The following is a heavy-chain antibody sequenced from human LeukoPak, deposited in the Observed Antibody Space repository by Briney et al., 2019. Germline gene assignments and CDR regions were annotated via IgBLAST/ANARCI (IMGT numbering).Heavy chain of an antibody. CDR3: ARMAAHAFDI. V-gene: IGHV3-30*04. Sequence: SGGSLRLSCAASGFTFSSYAMHWVRQAPGKGLEWVAVISYDGSNKYYADSVKGRFTISRDNSKNTLYLQMNSLRAEDTAVYYCARMAAHAFDIWGQGTMVTVSS. J-gene: IGHJ3*02. D-gene: IGHD5-24*01. CDR2: ISYDGSNK. CDR1: GFTFSSYA.